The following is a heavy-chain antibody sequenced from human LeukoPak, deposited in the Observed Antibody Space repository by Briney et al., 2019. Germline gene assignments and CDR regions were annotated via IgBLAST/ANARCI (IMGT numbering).Heavy chain of an antibody. CDR2: IYHSGSS. Sequence: PSVTLSLTCTVSGGSISSGGYSWTWIRQAQGKGLEWIGYIYHSGSSYYNPSLESRVTISVDRSKNQFSLELRSVTAADTAVYYCARGEKVYYYDSDAFDIWGQGTMVTVSS. CDR1: GGSISSGGYS. J-gene: IGHJ3*02. CDR3: ARGEKVYYYDSDAFDI. D-gene: IGHD3-22*01. V-gene: IGHV4-30-2*01.